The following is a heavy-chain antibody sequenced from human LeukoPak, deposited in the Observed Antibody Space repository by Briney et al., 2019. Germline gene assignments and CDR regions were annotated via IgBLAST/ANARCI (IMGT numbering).Heavy chain of an antibody. V-gene: IGHV1-2*06. CDR3: ANLLAVADNANWLDP. D-gene: IGHD6-19*01. CDR1: GYTFTGYY. CDR2: INPNSGGT. J-gene: IGHJ5*02. Sequence: ASVKVSCKASGYTFTGYYMHWVRQAPGQGLEWMGRINPNSGGTNYAQKFQGRVTMTRDTSISTAYMELSRLRSDDTAVYYCANLLAVADNANWLDPWGQGTLVTVSS.